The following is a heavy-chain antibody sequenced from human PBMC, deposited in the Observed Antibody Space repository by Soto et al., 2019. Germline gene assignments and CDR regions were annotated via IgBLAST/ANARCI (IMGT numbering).Heavy chain of an antibody. D-gene: IGHD3-10*01. V-gene: IGHV3-30-3*01. CDR1: GFTFSRHA. J-gene: IGHJ4*02. CDR3: VRSRSGAVADSFDL. Sequence: GGSLRLSCEGSGFTFSRHALHWVRQAPGKGLEWVAVVSKDGSVKYWIESVKGRFTLSRDNSKNTVYLEMNSLRPEDTGVYYCVRSRSGAVADSFDLWGQGTLVTVSS. CDR2: VSKDGSVK.